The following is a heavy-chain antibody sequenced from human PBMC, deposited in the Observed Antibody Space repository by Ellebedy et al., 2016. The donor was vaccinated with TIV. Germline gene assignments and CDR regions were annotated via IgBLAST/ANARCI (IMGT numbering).Heavy chain of an antibody. D-gene: IGHD6-25*01. J-gene: IGHJ6*02. CDR1: GFTLRDYG. CDR3: ARSGRMEV. Sequence: PGGSLRLSCTASGFTLRDYGVSWVRQAPGKGLEWVGFFRGIPYGGTTEYAASVKGRFTISRDDSKGIAYLQMNSLKTEDTAVYYCARSGRMEVWGQGTTVAVSS. CDR2: FRGIPYGGTT. V-gene: IGHV3-49*04.